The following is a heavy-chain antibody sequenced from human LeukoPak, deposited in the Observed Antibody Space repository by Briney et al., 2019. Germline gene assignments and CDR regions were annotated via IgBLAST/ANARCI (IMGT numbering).Heavy chain of an antibody. CDR3: ARVRDGVYSGSYFDY. CDR1: GFSVSTHY. D-gene: IGHD1-26*01. V-gene: IGHV3-53*01. CDR2: IYNTGRT. Sequence: GRCLRLACAAAGFSVSTHYMSWVRQAPRKWLEWVSVIYNTGRTYYADSVKGRFTTSIDNSKNTLFLQMNSLRADDTAVYYCARVRDGVYSGSYFDYWGQGTLATVSS. J-gene: IGHJ4*02.